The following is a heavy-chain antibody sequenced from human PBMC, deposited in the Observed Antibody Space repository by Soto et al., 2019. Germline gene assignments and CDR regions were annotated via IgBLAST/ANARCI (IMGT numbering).Heavy chain of an antibody. V-gene: IGHV3-15*07. CDR3: TTADYYGSGSYYNGPLWGYYYYGMDV. CDR1: GFTFSNAW. D-gene: IGHD3-10*01. CDR2: IKSKTDGGTT. Sequence: GGSLRLSCAASGFTFSNAWMNWVRQAPGKGLEWVGRIKSKTDGGTTDYAAPVKGRFTISRDDSKNTLYLQMNSLKTEDTAVYYCTTADYYGSGSYYNGPLWGYYYYGMDVWGQGTTVTVSS. J-gene: IGHJ6*02.